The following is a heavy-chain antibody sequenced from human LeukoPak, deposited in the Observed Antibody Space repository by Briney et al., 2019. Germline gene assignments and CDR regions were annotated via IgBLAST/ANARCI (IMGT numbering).Heavy chain of an antibody. J-gene: IGHJ4*02. Sequence: PGGSLRLSCAASGFTFSSYAMSWVRQAPGKGLEWVSAISGSGGSTYYADSVKGRFTISRDNSKNTLYLQMNSLRAEDTAVYYCAKAHQLVLLWFGEYWGQGTLVTASS. CDR2: ISGSGGST. D-gene: IGHD3-10*01. CDR1: GFTFSSYA. CDR3: AKAHQLVLLWFGEY. V-gene: IGHV3-23*01.